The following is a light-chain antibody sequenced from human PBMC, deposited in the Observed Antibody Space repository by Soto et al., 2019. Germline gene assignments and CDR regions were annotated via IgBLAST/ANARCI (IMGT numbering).Light chain of an antibody. J-gene: IGLJ2*01. CDR3: SSYPSSSTYVV. CDR2: DVS. Sequence: QSVLTQPASVSGSPGQSITISCTGTSSDVGGYNYVSWYQQHPGNAPKLMIYDVSNRPSGVSNRFSGSKSGNTASLTISGLQAEVEADYYCSSYPSSSTYVVLGGGTKRPS. CDR1: SSDVGGYNY. V-gene: IGLV2-14*01.